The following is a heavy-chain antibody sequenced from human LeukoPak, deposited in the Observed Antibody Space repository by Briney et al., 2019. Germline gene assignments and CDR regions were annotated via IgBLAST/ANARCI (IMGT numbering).Heavy chain of an antibody. V-gene: IGHV3-48*01. D-gene: IGHD3-3*01. J-gene: IGHJ3*02. CDR2: ISSSSSTI. CDR1: GFTFSSYS. Sequence: GGTLRLSCAASGFTFSSYSMNWVRQAPGKGLEWVSYISSSSSTIYYADSVKGRFTMSRDNAKNSLYLQMNSLRAEATAVYYCAGRYDFWSGYHPLDAFDIWGQGTMVTVSS. CDR3: AGRYDFWSGYHPLDAFDI.